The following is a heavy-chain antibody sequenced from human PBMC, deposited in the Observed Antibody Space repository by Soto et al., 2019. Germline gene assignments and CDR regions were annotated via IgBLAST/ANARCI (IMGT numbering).Heavy chain of an antibody. J-gene: IGHJ6*03. CDR3: ARDRGYDGPDYYYMDV. D-gene: IGHD5-12*01. CDR1: GYSFTSYW. CDR2: IYPGDSDT. V-gene: IGHV5-51*01. Sequence: GESLKISCKGSGYSFTSYWIGWVRQMPGKGLEWMGIIYPGDSDTRYSPSFQGQVTMTTDTSTSTAYMELRSLRSDDTAVYYCARDRGYDGPDYYYMDVWGKGTTVTVS.